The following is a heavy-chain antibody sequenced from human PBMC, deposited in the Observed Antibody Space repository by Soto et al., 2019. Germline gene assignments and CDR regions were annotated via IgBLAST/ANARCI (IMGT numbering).Heavy chain of an antibody. V-gene: IGHV3-23*01. CDR3: ANHYDSSGYQHFDY. D-gene: IGHD3-22*01. CDR1: GFTFSSYA. CDR2: ISGSGGST. J-gene: IGHJ4*02. Sequence: GGSLRLSCAASGFTFSSYAMSWVRQAPGKGLEWVSAISGSGGSTYYADSVKGRFTISRDNSKNTLYLQMNSLRAEDTAVYYCANHYDSSGYQHFDYWGQGTLVTVSS.